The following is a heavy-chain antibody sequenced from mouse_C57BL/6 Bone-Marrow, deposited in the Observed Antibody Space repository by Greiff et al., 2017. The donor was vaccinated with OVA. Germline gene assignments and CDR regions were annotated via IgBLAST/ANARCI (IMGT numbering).Heavy chain of an antibody. J-gene: IGHJ2*01. CDR2: IHPNSGST. CDR3: ARSLWEGFDY. Sequence: QVQLQQPGAELVKPGASVTLSCKASGYTFTSYWMHWVKQRPGQGLEWIGMIHPNSGSTNYNEKFKSKATLTVDKSSSTAYMQLSSLTSEDSAVYYCARSLWEGFDYWGQGTTLTVSS. D-gene: IGHD4-1*01. CDR1: GYTFTSYW. V-gene: IGHV1-64*01.